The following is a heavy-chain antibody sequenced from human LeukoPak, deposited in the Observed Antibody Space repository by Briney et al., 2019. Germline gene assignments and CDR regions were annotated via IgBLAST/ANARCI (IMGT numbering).Heavy chain of an antibody. CDR1: GDSVSTNSAA. CDR2: AYYRSRWYN. D-gene: IGHD7-27*01. J-gene: IGHJ6*02. Sequence: SPTLSLTCAISGDSVSTNSAAWSWIRQSPSRRLEWLGRAYYRSRWYNDYAVSVKSRITIKSDKSKNQFSLQLNSVTPEDTAVYYCARDRDLGNYYDGMVVWGQGTTVTVSS. CDR3: ARDRDLGNYYDGMVV. V-gene: IGHV6-1*01.